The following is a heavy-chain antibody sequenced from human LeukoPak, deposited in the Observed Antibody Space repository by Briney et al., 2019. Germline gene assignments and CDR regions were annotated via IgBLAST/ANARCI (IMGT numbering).Heavy chain of an antibody. CDR3: ARGQNYYDTSGNWYFDL. CDR2: IYHSGST. V-gene: IGHV4-30-2*01. CDR1: GGSISSGDYS. D-gene: IGHD3-22*01. Sequence: SETLSLTCAVSGGSISSGDYSWSWIRHPPGKGLEWIGYIYHSGSTYYNPSLKSRVTISVDRSKNQFSLKLSSVTAADTAVYYCARGQNYYDTSGNWYFDLWGRGALVAVSS. J-gene: IGHJ2*01.